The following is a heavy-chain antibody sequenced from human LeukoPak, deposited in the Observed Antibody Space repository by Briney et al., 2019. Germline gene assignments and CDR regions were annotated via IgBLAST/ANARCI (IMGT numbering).Heavy chain of an antibody. V-gene: IGHV3-23*01. J-gene: IGHJ4*02. CDR2: ISGSGSST. Sequence: GGSLRLSCAASGFTFSSYAMRWVRQAPGKGLEWVSEISGSGSSTYYADSVKGRFTISRDNSKNTLYLQMSSLRAEDTAVYYCAKRLAYGSGGSDYFDFWGQGTLVTVSS. D-gene: IGHD3-10*01. CDR3: AKRLAYGSGGSDYFDF. CDR1: GFTFSSYA.